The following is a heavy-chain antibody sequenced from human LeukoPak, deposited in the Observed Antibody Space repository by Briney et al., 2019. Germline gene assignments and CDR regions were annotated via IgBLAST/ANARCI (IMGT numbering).Heavy chain of an antibody. CDR3: ARWAGNTIPGRYYYYYYGMDV. CDR1: GGSFSGYY. Sequence: SETLSLTCAVYGGSFSGYYWSWIRQPPGKGLEWIGEINHSGSTNYNPSLKSRVTISVDTSKNQFSLKLSSATAADTAVYYCARWAGNTIPGRYYYYYYGMDVWGQGTTVTVSS. CDR2: INHSGST. D-gene: IGHD3-3*01. J-gene: IGHJ6*02. V-gene: IGHV4-34*01.